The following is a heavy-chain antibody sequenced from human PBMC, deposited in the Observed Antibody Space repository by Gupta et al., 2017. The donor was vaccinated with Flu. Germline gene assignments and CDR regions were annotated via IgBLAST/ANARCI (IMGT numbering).Heavy chain of an antibody. CDR2: IYWDDEK. J-gene: IGHJ4*02. Sequence: SGVGVGWIRQPPGKALEWLAVIYWDDEKRYSPSLHNNLTVTKDTSKNQVVLTMTNMDPVDTGTYYCAHRSLIAGYYTFDYWGQGILVTVSS. CDR3: AHRSLIAGYYTFDY. V-gene: IGHV2-5*02. CDR1: SGVG. D-gene: IGHD1-26*01.